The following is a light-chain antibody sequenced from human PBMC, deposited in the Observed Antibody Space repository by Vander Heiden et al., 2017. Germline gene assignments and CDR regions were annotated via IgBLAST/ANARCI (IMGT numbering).Light chain of an antibody. J-gene: IGLJ1*01. CDR2: DVS. CDR3: SSYTSSSTFYV. V-gene: IGLV2-14*01. CDR1: SSDVGGYNY. Sequence: QSAQTQPASVSGSPGQSITISCTGTSSDVGGYNYFSWYQQHPGKAPKLMIYDVSNRPSGVSNRFSGSKSGNTASLTISGLQAEDEADYYCSSYTSSSTFYVFGTGTKVTVL.